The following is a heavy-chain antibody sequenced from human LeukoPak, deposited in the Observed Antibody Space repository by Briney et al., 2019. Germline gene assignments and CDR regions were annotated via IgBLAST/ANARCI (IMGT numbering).Heavy chain of an antibody. Sequence: KPSETLSLTCAVYGGSFSGYYWSWIRQPPGKGLEWIGEINHSGSTNYNPSLKSRVTISVDTSKNQFSLKLSSVTAADTAVYYCARDNRVRYSSGPDIWGQGTMVTVSS. CDR3: ARDNRVRYSSGPDI. J-gene: IGHJ3*02. CDR1: GGSFSGYY. V-gene: IGHV4-34*01. CDR2: INHSGST. D-gene: IGHD6-19*01.